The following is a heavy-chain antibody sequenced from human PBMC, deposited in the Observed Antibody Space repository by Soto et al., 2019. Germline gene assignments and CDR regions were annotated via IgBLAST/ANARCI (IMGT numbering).Heavy chain of an antibody. CDR3: ARAYGGFDNGLDV. CDR2: TYYSGST. V-gene: IGHV4-59*01. J-gene: IGHJ6*02. Sequence: SETVSLTCTVSGDSIRSYYWTWIRQPPGKGLELIGYTYYSGSTRYNPSLKSRVTISVDMSKNQFSLKLSSVIAADTAVYYCARAYGGFDNGLDVWGQGTAVTVSS. D-gene: IGHD5-12*01. CDR1: GDSIRSYY.